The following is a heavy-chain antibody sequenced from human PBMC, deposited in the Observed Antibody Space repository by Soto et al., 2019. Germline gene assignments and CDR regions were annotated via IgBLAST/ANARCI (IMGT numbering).Heavy chain of an antibody. CDR2: ILYDGSNK. V-gene: IGHV3-30*18. CDR3: AKSRDAYNFYFYYGMDV. Sequence: QVQLVESGGGVVQPGTSLRLSCAASGFTFSNYGMHWVRQTPGKGLEWVALILYDGSNKYYADSVKGRFTISRDNSKNTLYLQVSSLRADDTAVYYCAKSRDAYNFYFYYGMDVWGQGTSVTVSS. J-gene: IGHJ6*02. D-gene: IGHD1-1*01. CDR1: GFTFSNYG.